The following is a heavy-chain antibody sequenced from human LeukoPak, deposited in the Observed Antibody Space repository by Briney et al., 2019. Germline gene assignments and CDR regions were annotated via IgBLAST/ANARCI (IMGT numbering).Heavy chain of an antibody. J-gene: IGHJ4*02. CDR3: ARIEGDYGVFVY. V-gene: IGHV1-69*05. Sequence: SVKVSCKTSGGTFITYAINWVRQAPGQGLEWMGRIIPIFGTPKYAQKFQGRVTITTDESTSTAYMELSSLRSEDTAVYYCARIEGDYGVFVYWGQGTLVTVSS. CDR1: GGTFITYA. CDR2: IIPIFGTP. D-gene: IGHD4-17*01.